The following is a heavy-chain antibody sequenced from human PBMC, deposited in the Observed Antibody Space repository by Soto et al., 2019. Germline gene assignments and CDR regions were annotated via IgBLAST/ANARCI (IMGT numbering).Heavy chain of an antibody. D-gene: IGHD3-16*01. CDR1: GFTFDDNA. Sequence: GGSLRLSCAVSGFTFDDNAMHWVRQAPEKGLEWVSGINWRSDIGYADSVKGRFTISRDNAENSLYLQMNSLRAEDTALYYCAISQDRGGRTTFIYWGQGTQVTVSS. CDR3: AISQDRGGRTTFIY. V-gene: IGHV3-9*01. CDR2: INWRSDI. J-gene: IGHJ4*02.